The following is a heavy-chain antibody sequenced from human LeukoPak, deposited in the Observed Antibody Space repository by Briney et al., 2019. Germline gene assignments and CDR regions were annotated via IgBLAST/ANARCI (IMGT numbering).Heavy chain of an antibody. CDR2: FYSDGSI. CDR3: AREALTNSRLPYGMDV. J-gene: IGHJ4*02. V-gene: IGHV3-NL1*01. CDR1: GFTFSRHG. D-gene: IGHD3-10*01. Sequence: PGGSLRLSCATSGFTFSRHGFYWVRQAPGKGLEWVAVFYSDGSIYVADSVKGRFTISKDTSKNTVYLQMNSLRVEDTAVYYCAREALTNSRLPYGMDVWGQGTLVTVSS.